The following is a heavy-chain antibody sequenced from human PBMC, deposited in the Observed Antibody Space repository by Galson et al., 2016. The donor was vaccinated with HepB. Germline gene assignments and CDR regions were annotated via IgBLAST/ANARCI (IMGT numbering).Heavy chain of an antibody. CDR3: AKMREMATSKRALDY. CDR1: GFTFSGYA. CDR2: ISANGLST. J-gene: IGHJ4*02. V-gene: IGHV3-23*01. D-gene: IGHD5-24*01. Sequence: SLRLSCAVSGFTFSGYAMSWVRQAPGKGLEWVSTISANGLSTYYADYVKGRFVISRDNAKNILYAQMNSLRTDDTAVYYCAKMREMATSKRALDYWGQGTLVTVSS.